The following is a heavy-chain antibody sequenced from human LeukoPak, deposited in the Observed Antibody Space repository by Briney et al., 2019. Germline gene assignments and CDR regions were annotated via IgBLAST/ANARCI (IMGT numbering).Heavy chain of an antibody. CDR3: AKDFTKTYGSGSYYPSFDY. CDR1: GFTFSSYA. J-gene: IGHJ4*02. D-gene: IGHD3-10*01. Sequence: GGSLRLSCAASGFTFSSYAMHWVRQAPGKGLEWVAVISYDGSNKYYADSVKGRFTISRDNSKNTLYLQMNSPRAEDTAVYYCAKDFTKTYGSGSYYPSFDYWGQGTLVTVSS. V-gene: IGHV3-30-3*01. CDR2: ISYDGSNK.